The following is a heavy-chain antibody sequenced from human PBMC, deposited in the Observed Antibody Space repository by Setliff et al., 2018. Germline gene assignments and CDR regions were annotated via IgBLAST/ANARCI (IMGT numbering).Heavy chain of an antibody. V-gene: IGHV1-18*01. J-gene: IGHJ3*02. CDR1: GYTFAKYG. Sequence: GASVKVSCKAFGYTFAKYGTSWVRQAPGQGREWMGWISGYTGYTVYAQKRQGRVTLTTDTSTGTAYMEVRSLRSDDTAEYYCVRDRAAIVVVPPNAAFDIWGHGTMVTVSS. CDR2: ISGYTGYT. CDR3: VRDRAAIVVVPPNAAFDI. D-gene: IGHD2-2*01.